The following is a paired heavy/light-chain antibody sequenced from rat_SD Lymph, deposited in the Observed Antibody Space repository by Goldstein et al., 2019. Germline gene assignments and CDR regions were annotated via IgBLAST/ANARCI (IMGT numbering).Heavy chain of an antibody. CDR2: ISSGSSYI. D-gene: IGHD1-1*01. CDR1: GFTFSNYG. V-gene: IGHV5-34*01. J-gene: IGHJ1*01. Sequence: EVQLVESGGGLVQPGRSLKLSCVASGFTFSNYGMNWIRQAPGKGLEWVAYISSGSSYIYYAETVKGRFTISRDNAKNTLYLQMTSLRSEDTALYYCARLTTVVSYWYFDFWGPGTMVTVSS. CDR3: ARLTTVVSYWYFDF.
Light chain of an antibody. Sequence: DIQMTQSPASLSASLGETVTIECLASEDIYDILAWYQQKPGKSPQLLIYDASSLHTGVPSRFSGSGSGTQYSLKINSLQPEDFASYYCQNGLSAPLTFGSGTKLEIK. CDR2: DAS. CDR3: QNGLSAPLT. J-gene: IGKJ5*01. V-gene: IGKV12S29*01. CDR1: EDIYDI.